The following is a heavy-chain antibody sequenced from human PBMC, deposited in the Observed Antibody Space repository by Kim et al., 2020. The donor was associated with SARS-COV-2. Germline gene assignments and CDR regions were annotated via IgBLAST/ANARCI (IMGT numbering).Heavy chain of an antibody. J-gene: IGHJ6*02. CDR1: GGTFSSYA. Sequence: SVKVSCKASGGTFSSYAISWVRQAPGQGLEWMGGIIPIFGTANYAQKFQGRVTITADESTSTAYMELSSLRSEDTAVYYCAVAPTMVRGVIHTPRPPYYYYYGMDVWGQGTTVTVSS. CDR3: AVAPTMVRGVIHTPRPPYYYYYGMDV. V-gene: IGHV1-69*13. CDR2: IIPIFGTA. D-gene: IGHD3-10*01.